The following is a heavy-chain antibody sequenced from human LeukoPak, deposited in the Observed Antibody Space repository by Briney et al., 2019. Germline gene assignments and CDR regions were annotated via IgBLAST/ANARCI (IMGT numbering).Heavy chain of an antibody. V-gene: IGHV4-30-2*01. CDR1: GGSISSGGYY. J-gene: IGHJ4*02. CDR3: ARGTGITGTTYGFGIDY. Sequence: SQTLSLTCTVSGGSISSGGYYWSWIRQPPGKGLEWIGYIYHSGSTYCNPSLKSRVTISVDRSKNQFSLKLSSVTAADTAVYYCARGTGITGTTYGFGIDYWGQGTLVTVSS. CDR2: IYHSGST. D-gene: IGHD1-20*01.